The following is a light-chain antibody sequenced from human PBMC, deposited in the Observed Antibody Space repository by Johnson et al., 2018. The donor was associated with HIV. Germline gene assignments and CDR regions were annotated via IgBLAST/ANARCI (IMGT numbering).Light chain of an antibody. V-gene: IGLV1-51*02. CDR1: SSNIGNNY. J-gene: IGLJ1*01. Sequence: QSVLTQPPSVSAAPGQKVTISCSGSSSNIGNNYVSWYQQLPGTAPNLLIYENNKRPSGIPDRFSGSKSGTSTTLGITGLQTGDEADYYCGTWDSSLNSYVFGTGTKVSVL. CDR3: GTWDSSLNSYV. CDR2: ENN.